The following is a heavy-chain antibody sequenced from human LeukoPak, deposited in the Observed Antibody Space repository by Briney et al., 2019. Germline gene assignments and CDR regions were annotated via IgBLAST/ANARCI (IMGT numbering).Heavy chain of an antibody. Sequence: PGGSLRLYCAASGHTFSSYEMNWVRQAPGKGLEWVSFIYSGTIHYSDSVKGRFTISRDNSKNTLYLQMNSLRAEDTAVYYCARRAGAYSHPYDYWGQGTLVTVSS. CDR1: GHTFSSYE. CDR2: IYSGTI. V-gene: IGHV3-53*01. CDR3: ARRAGAYSHPYDY. J-gene: IGHJ4*02. D-gene: IGHD4/OR15-4a*01.